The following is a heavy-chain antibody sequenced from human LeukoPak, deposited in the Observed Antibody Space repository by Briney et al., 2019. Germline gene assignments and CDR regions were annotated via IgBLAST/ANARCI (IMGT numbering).Heavy chain of an antibody. CDR2: IYYSGST. D-gene: IGHD3-22*01. V-gene: IGHV4-61*08. CDR1: GGSISSGDYY. Sequence: SSETLSLTCTVSGGSISSGDYYWSWIRQPPGKGLEWIGYIYYSGSTNYNPSLKSRVTISVDTSKNQFSLKLSSVTAADTAVYYCARYYDRSGYDSIPPYNWFDPWGQGTLVTVSS. CDR3: ARYYDRSGYDSIPPYNWFDP. J-gene: IGHJ5*02.